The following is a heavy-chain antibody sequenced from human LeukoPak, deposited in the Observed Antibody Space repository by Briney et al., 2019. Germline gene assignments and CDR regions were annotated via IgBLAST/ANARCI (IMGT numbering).Heavy chain of an antibody. J-gene: IGHJ4*02. D-gene: IGHD3-10*01. CDR3: ARGAFYGSGSFYAY. CDR1: GYTFTRYY. V-gene: IGHV1-2*02. CDR2: SNPNSGGT. Sequence: ASVKVSCKASGYTFTRYYMHWVRHAPRQGLEWMGWSNPNSGGTNYAQKFQGRVTMTTDMSSNTAYMELNRLRSDDTAVYFCARGAFYGSGSFYAYWGQGTLVTVSS.